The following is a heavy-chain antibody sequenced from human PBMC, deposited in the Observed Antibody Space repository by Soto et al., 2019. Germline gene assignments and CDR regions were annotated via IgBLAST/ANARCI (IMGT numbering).Heavy chain of an antibody. CDR3: ATVVQAALFYYGMDV. J-gene: IGHJ6*02. D-gene: IGHD2-2*01. CDR2: ISGSGGST. Sequence: VGSLRLSCAASGFTFSSYAMSWVRQAPGKGLEWVSVISGSGGSTDYADSVKGRFTMYRDNSMNTLYLQMNSLRAEDTAVYYCATVVQAALFYYGMDVWGQGTTVTVSS. V-gene: IGHV3-23*01. CDR1: GFTFSSYA.